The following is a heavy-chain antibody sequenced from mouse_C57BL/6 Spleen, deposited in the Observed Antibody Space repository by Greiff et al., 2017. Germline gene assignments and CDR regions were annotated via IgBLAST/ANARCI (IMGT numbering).Heavy chain of an antibody. CDR2: IDPANGTT. CDR3: ARNYYGSREDYYAMDY. Sequence: EVQLQQSVAELVRPGASVKLSCTASGFNIKNTYMHWVKQRPEQGLEWIGRIDPANGTTKYAPKFQGKATITADTSSNTAYLQLSSLTSEDTAIYYCARNYYGSREDYYAMDYWGQGTSVTVSS. D-gene: IGHD1-1*01. CDR1: GFNIKNTY. J-gene: IGHJ4*01. V-gene: IGHV14-3*01.